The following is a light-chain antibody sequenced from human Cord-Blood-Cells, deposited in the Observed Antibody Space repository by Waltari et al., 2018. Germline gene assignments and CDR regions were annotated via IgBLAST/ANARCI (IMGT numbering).Light chain of an antibody. CDR2: GAS. CDR1: QSVSSSY. V-gene: IGKV3-20*01. CDR3: QQYGSSPYT. Sequence: EIALTQSPGTLSLSPGERATLSCRASQSVSSSYLAWYQQKPGQAPRLLIYGASSRATGIPDRFSGSGSGTDFTRTISRLEPEDFAVYYCQQYGSSPYTFGQGTKLEIK. J-gene: IGKJ2*01.